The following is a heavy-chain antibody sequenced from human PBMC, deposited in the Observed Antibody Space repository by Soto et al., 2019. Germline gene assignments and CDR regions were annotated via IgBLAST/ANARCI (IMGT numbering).Heavy chain of an antibody. J-gene: IGHJ4*02. CDR1: GGSISSYY. V-gene: IGHV4-59*01. CDR2: IYYSGST. D-gene: IGHD3-16*02. CDR3: ARLGSYDYIWGSYLNPFDY. Sequence: SETLSLTCTVSGGSISSYYWSWIRQPPGKGLEWIGYIYYSGSTNYNPSLKSRVTISVDTSKNQFSLKLSSVTAADTAVYYCARLGSYDYIWGSYLNPFDYWGQGTLVTVSS.